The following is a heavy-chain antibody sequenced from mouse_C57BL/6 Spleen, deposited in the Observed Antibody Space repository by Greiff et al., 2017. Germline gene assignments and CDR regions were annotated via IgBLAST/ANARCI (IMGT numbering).Heavy chain of an antibody. CDR1: GFTFSSYA. V-gene: IGHV5-4*01. CDR2: ISDGGRYT. Sequence: EVQLVESGGGLVKPGGSLKLSCAASGFTFSSYAMSWVRQTPEKRLEWVATISDGGRYTYYPDNVKGRFTISRDNAKNNLYLQMSHLKSEDTAMYYCAREEGFAYWGQGTLVTVSA. J-gene: IGHJ3*01. CDR3: AREEGFAY.